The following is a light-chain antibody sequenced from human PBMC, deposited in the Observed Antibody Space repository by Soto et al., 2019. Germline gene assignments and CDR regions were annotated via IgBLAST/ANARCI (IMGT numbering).Light chain of an antibody. CDR2: KAS. J-gene: IGKJ1*01. V-gene: IGKV1-5*03. CDR1: QTISSW. Sequence: DIQMTQSPSTRSSSLGDRVTITCGASQTISSWLAWYQQKPGKAPKLLIYKASSLESGVPSRFSGSVSETEGTITISSLQKDDGSTYYCQQYNSYSQTFGQGTKVDIK. CDR3: QQYNSYSQT.